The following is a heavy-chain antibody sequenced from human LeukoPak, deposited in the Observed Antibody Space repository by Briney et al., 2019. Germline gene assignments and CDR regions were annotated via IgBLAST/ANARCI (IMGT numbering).Heavy chain of an antibody. Sequence: ASVKVSCKVSGYTLTELSMHWVRQAPGKGLEWMGGFDPEDGETIYAQKCQGRVTMTEDTSTDTAYMELSSLRSEDTAVYYCATGFRGYSGYGDHWGQGTLVTVSS. D-gene: IGHD5-12*01. V-gene: IGHV1-24*01. CDR1: GYTLTELS. CDR3: ATGFRGYSGYGDH. J-gene: IGHJ4*02. CDR2: FDPEDGET.